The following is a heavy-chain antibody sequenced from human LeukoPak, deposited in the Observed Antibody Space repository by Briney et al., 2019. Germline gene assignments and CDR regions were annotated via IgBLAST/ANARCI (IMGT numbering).Heavy chain of an antibody. V-gene: IGHV3-7*01. D-gene: IGHD3-3*01. CDR1: GFTFSNYW. CDR2: IKTDGSEK. CDR3: ARYDFWSGYFLDY. J-gene: IGHJ4*02. Sequence: GGSLRLSCAASGFTFSNYWMSWVRQAPGKGLEWVANIKTDGSEKYYVDSMKGRFTISRDNAKTSLYLQMNSLRAEDTAVYYCARYDFWSGYFLDYWGQGTLVTVSS.